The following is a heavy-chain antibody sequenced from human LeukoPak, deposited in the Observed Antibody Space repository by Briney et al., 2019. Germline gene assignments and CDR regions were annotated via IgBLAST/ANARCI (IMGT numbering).Heavy chain of an antibody. CDR2: IIGSAVKT. CDR1: GLTVSSYA. CDR3: AKYTSGSSYRGLDQ. V-gene: IGHV3-23*01. J-gene: IGHJ4*02. Sequence: PGESLRLSCGASGLTVSSYAMSWVRQAPGKGLEWVSTIIGSAVKTYYADSVQDRFTISRKDSKNTVYLQMNSLRAEDTAVYSCAKYTSGSSYRGLDQWGQGTLVTVPS. D-gene: IGHD3-10*01.